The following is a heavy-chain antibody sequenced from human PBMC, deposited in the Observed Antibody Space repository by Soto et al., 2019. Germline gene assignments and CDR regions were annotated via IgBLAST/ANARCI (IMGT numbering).Heavy chain of an antibody. V-gene: IGHV3-30*18. CDR1: GFTFSTTG. CDR3: AKDLYGAGWYNYFDP. D-gene: IGHD6-19*01. CDR2: ISHDGTEK. Sequence: QVHLVESGRGVVQPGRSLRLSCAASGFTFSTTGMHWVRQAPGKGLEWVAMISHDGTEKHYTDSVKGRFTISRDTSMNTLYLQMNSLRPEDTAMYHCAKDLYGAGWYNYFDPWGQGTLVTVSS. J-gene: IGHJ5*02.